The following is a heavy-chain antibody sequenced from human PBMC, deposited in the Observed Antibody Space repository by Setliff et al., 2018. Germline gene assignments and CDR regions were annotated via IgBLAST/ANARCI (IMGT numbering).Heavy chain of an antibody. D-gene: IGHD1-1*01. V-gene: IGHV1-69*10. CDR2: IIPILGIA. Sequence: SVKVSCKASGGTFSSYAISWVRQAPGQGLEWMGGIIPILGIANYAQKFQGRVTITADESTSTAYMELSSLRSEETAVYYCARSVSTGPTPFYWYFDLWGRGTLVTVSS. J-gene: IGHJ2*01. CDR1: GGTFSSYA. CDR3: ARSVSTGPTPFYWYFDL.